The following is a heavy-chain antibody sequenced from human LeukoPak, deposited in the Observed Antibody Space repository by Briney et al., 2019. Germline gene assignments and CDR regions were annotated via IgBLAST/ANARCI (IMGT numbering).Heavy chain of an antibody. Sequence: PSETLSLTCTVSGGSISSSSYYWGWIRQPPGKGLEWIGEINHSGSTNYNPSLKSRVTISVDTSKNQFSLKLSSVTAADTAVYYCARSSYSSPFDYWGQGTLVTVSS. J-gene: IGHJ4*02. CDR2: INHSGST. V-gene: IGHV4-39*07. CDR3: ARSSYSSPFDY. D-gene: IGHD1-26*01. CDR1: GGSISSSSYY.